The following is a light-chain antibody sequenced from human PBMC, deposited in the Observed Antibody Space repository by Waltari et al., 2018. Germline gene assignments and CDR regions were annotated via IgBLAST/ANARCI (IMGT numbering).Light chain of an antibody. CDR1: SSDVGRYEY. J-gene: IGLJ1*01. Sequence: SALPQPASVSGSPGQSITIYCTGTSSDVGRYEYVSWYQQHPGKAPKLIIYDVSTRPPGVPNRFSGSTPGYTASLTISGLQAEDEADYYCCSYTTTDTYVFGSGTKVTVL. V-gene: IGLV2-14*03. CDR3: CSYTTTDTYV. CDR2: DVS.